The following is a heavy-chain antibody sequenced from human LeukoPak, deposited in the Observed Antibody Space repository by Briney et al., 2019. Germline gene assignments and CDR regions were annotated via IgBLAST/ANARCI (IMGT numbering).Heavy chain of an antibody. V-gene: IGHV4-31*03. CDR3: ARDRGPYSGYDSYYFDY. CDR2: IYYSGST. D-gene: IGHD5-12*01. Sequence: SETLSLTCTVSGGSISSSSYYWGWIRQHPGKGLEWIVYIYYSGSTYYNPSLKSRVTISVDTSKNQFSLKLSSVTAADTAVYYCARDRGPYSGYDSYYFDYWGQGTLVTVSS. J-gene: IGHJ4*02. CDR1: GGSISSSSYY.